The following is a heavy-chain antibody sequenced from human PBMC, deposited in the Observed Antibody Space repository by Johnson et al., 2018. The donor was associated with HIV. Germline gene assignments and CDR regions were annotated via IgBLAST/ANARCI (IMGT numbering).Heavy chain of an antibody. CDR3: ALYPPDAFDI. CDR1: GFTFSSYD. Sequence: VQLVESGGGLVQPGGSLRLSCAVSGFTFSSYDMHWVRQGTGKGLEWVSDIGTAGDTYYPGSVKGRFTISRENVKNSLYLQMNSLRAGDTAMYCCALYPPDAFDIWGQGTMVTVSS. CDR2: IGTAGDT. V-gene: IGHV3-13*01. J-gene: IGHJ3*02. D-gene: IGHD5/OR15-5a*01.